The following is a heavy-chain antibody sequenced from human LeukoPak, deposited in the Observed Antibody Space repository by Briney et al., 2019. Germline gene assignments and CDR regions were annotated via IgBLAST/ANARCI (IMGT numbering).Heavy chain of an antibody. J-gene: IGHJ6*03. CDR3: ARGGVNDFWSGYYTGIGDYYYMDV. D-gene: IGHD3-3*01. V-gene: IGHV3-53*01. Sequence: GGSLRLSCAASGFTVGSNYMSWVRQAPGKGLEWVSVIYSGGSTYYADSVKGRFTISRDNSKNTLYLQMNSLRAEDTAVYYCARGGVNDFWSGYYTGIGDYYYMDVWGKGTTVTVSS. CDR1: GFTVGSNY. CDR2: IYSGGST.